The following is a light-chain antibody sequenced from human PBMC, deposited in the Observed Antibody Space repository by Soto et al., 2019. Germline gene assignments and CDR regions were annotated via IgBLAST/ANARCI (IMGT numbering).Light chain of an antibody. CDR1: SSDVGGYNY. Sequence: QSALTQPASVSGSPGQSITISCTGTSSDVGGYNYVSWYQQHPGKAPKLMIYDVSNRPSGVSNRFSGSKSGNTASLTISVRQAEDEADYYCSSYTSSSTPLVFGGGTKLTVL. CDR2: DVS. J-gene: IGLJ2*01. V-gene: IGLV2-14*01. CDR3: SSYTSSSTPLV.